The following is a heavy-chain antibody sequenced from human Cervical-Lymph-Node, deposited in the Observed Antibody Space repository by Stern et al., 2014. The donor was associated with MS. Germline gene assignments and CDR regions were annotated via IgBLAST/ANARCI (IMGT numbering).Heavy chain of an antibody. D-gene: IGHD3-3*01. CDR2: INAGNGNT. CDR1: GYTFRTSG. V-gene: IGHV1-3*01. CDR3: ATETLHDFWGGAMSY. Sequence: QLVQSGAEVREPGASVKVSCKASGYTFRTSGMHWVRQAPGQRLEWMGWINAGNGNTVYSQKFQGRVTIARDTSASIAYMELSSLRSEDTAVYYCATETLHDFWGGAMSYWGQGTLVTVSS. J-gene: IGHJ4*02.